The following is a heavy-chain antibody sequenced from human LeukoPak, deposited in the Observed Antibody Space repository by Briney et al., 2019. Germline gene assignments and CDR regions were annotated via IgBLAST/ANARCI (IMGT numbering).Heavy chain of an antibody. V-gene: IGHV1-46*01. D-gene: IGHD3-22*01. CDR2: INPSRGST. CDR1: GYTFSSYY. CDR3: ASGGHIRVYDSNPYYGHY. Sequence: ASVTVSCKASGYTFSSYYMFWVRQAPGQGLEWMGIINPSRGSTSYAQRFQGRVTMTRDMSTSTVYMELSSLRFEDTAFYYCASGGHIRVYDSNPYYGHYWGQGTLVTVSS. J-gene: IGHJ4*02.